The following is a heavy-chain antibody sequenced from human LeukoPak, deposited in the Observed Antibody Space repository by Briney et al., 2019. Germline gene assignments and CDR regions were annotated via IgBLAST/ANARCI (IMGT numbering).Heavy chain of an antibody. CDR1: GFTFSSSW. CDR3: VGSGWQVYFDF. D-gene: IGHD6-19*01. J-gene: IGHJ4*02. CDR2: IKQDGSQK. V-gene: IGHV3-7*01. Sequence: PGESLRLSCAASGFTFSSSWMGWVRQAPGKGLQWVANIKQDGSQKYYVDSVKGRFTISRDNTKNSLYLQMDSLRAEDTAVYFCVGSGWQVYFDFWGQGTLVTVSS.